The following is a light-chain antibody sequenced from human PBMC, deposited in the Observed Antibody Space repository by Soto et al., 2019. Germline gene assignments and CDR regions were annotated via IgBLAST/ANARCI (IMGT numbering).Light chain of an antibody. J-gene: IGKJ5*01. CDR1: QSVSSN. Sequence: EIVMTQSPATLSVSTGERATLSCRASQSVSSNLAWYQQKPGQAPRLLIYGASTRATGIPARFSGSGSGTEFTLTISGLQSEDFAVYYCQQYNNWSTFGQGTRLEIK. V-gene: IGKV3-15*01. CDR3: QQYNNWST. CDR2: GAS.